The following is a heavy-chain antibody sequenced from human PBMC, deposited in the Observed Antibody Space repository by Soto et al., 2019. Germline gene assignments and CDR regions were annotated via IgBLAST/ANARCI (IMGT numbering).Heavy chain of an antibody. D-gene: IGHD3-16*01. V-gene: IGHV3-30*03. CDR1: GFTFSSYG. J-gene: IGHJ6*02. CDR2: ISYDGSNK. Sequence: PGGSLRLSCAASGFTFSSYGMHWVRQAPGKGLEWVAVISYDGSNKYYADSVKGRFTISRDNSKNTLYLQMNSLRAEDTAVYYCETKELFGGVIFRDVWGQGTTVTVSS. CDR3: ETKELFGGVIFRDV.